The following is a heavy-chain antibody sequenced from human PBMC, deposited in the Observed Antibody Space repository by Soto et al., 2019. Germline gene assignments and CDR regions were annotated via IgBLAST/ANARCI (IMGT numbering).Heavy chain of an antibody. CDR1: GYTFTSYG. Sequence: QVQLVQSGAEVKKPGASVKVSCKASGYTFTSYGSSWVRQAPGQGLEWMGWISAYNGNTNYAQKLQGRVTMTTDTSTSTAYMELRSLRSDDTAVYYCARDRAYCSSTSCAYYYYYGMDVWGQGTTVTVSS. V-gene: IGHV1-18*04. CDR2: ISAYNGNT. D-gene: IGHD2-2*01. CDR3: ARDRAYCSSTSCAYYYYYGMDV. J-gene: IGHJ6*02.